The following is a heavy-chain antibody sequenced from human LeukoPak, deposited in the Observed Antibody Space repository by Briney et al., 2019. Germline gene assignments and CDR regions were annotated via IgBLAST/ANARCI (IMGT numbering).Heavy chain of an antibody. J-gene: IGHJ3*02. CDR3: ARRAAATTAVAFDI. CDR1: GFTFSSYA. D-gene: IGHD2-15*01. Sequence: GRSLRLSCAASGFTFSSYAMHWVRQAPGKGLEWEAVISYDGSNKYYADSVKGRFTISRDNSKNTLYLQMNSLRAEDTAVYYCARRAAATTAVAFDIWGQGTLVTVSS. V-gene: IGHV3-30-3*01. CDR2: ISYDGSNK.